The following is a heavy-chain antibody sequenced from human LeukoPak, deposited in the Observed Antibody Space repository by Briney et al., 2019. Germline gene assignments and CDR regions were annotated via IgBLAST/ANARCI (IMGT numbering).Heavy chain of an antibody. Sequence: ASVKVSCKVSGYTLTELSMHWVRQAPGKGLEWMGGFDPEDGETIYAQKFRGRVTMTEDTSTDTAYMELSSLRSEDTAVYYCATDRQEIAAASYGMDVWGQGTTVTVSS. D-gene: IGHD6-13*01. CDR1: GYTLTELS. CDR2: FDPEDGET. CDR3: ATDRQEIAAASYGMDV. J-gene: IGHJ6*02. V-gene: IGHV1-24*01.